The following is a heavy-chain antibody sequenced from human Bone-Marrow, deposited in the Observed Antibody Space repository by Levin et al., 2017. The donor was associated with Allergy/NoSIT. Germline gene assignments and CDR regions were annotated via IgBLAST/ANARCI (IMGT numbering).Heavy chain of an antibody. V-gene: IGHV3-23*01. CDR2: IRGSDDTT. J-gene: IGHJ3*02. Sequence: GGSLRLSCAASGFTFSSYAMGWVRQAPGKGLDWVSSIRGSDDTTYYADSVKGRFTISRDNSKNTLFLQMDSLRAEDTAVYYCARAVGSLDPFDIWGQGTMVTVSS. CDR3: ARAVGSLDPFDI. D-gene: IGHD1-26*01. CDR1: GFTFSSYA.